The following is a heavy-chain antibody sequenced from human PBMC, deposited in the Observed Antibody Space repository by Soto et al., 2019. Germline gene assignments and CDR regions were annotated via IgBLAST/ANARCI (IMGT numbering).Heavy chain of an antibody. V-gene: IGHV1-18*04. J-gene: IGHJ6*02. CDR1: GYTFSSYG. Sequence: QGQLVQSETEVKEPGASVRVSCEASGYTFSSYGITWVRQAPGQGLEWMGWISAHSGNTNYAQEVQGRFTMTIDTSTTTAYMELRSLRSDDTDVYYCARANVDIAGSTYFYYYYGMDVWGQGTTVTVSS. D-gene: IGHD5-12*01. CDR2: ISAHSGNT. CDR3: ARANVDIAGSTYFYYYYGMDV.